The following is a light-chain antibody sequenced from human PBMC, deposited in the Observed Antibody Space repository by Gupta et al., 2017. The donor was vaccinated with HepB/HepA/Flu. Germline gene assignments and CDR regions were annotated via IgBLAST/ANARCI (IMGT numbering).Light chain of an antibody. J-gene: IGLJ1*01. V-gene: IGLV3-1*01. CDR1: KLGDTY. CDR2: KDT. CDR3: QSWDSTSAV. Sequence: ELTQPPSVSVSPGTTASITRSGDKLGDTYACWDQQKPGQSPVLVIYKDTRRTAVTPGRFSGSTSGTTATLTIRETQSRGEDDYYCQSWDSTSAVFGTGTRVTVL.